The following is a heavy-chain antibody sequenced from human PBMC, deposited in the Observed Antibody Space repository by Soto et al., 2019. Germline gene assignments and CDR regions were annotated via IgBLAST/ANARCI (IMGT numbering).Heavy chain of an antibody. D-gene: IGHD3-22*01. CDR3: AKGRGTIVVTDANDI. CDR1: GFSFDDYT. V-gene: IGHV3-9*01. J-gene: IGHJ3*02. CDR2: LSWNSGFS. Sequence: GGSLRLSCGGSGFSFDDYTMHWVRQAPGKGPEWVASLSWNSGFSGYADSVKGRFTISRDNAQSSVHLQMNNLRTEDTALYYYAKGRGTIVVTDANDIRGQGTMVTVSS.